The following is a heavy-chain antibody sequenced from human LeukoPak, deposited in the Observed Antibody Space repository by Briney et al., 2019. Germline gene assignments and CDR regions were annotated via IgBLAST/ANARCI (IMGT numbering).Heavy chain of an antibody. J-gene: IGHJ4*02. CDR2: ISVYNGNT. D-gene: IGHD3-10*01. Sequence: ASVKVSCKASGGTFSSYAISWVRQAPGQGLEWMGWISVYNGNTNYAQKVQGRVTMTAVTSTSTAYLELRSLRSDDTAIYYCARARDYYGSGNYYNDFDYWGQGTLVTVSS. CDR3: ARARDYYGSGNYYNDFDY. V-gene: IGHV1-18*01. CDR1: GGTFSSYA.